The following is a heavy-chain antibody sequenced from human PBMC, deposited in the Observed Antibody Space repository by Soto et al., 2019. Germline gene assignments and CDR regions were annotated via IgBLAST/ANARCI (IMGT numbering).Heavy chain of an antibody. CDR1: GFTFSRYA. D-gene: IGHD5-18*01. J-gene: IGHJ6*02. V-gene: IGHV3-23*01. Sequence: VGSLRLSCAGSGFTFSRYAMNWVRQAPGNGLEWVSIISSRGDRTSYAESVKGRFTISRDDSKNTLFLHMNSLGAEDTAVYYCAKETGYSYGFQPNALDVWGQGTTVTVSS. CDR3: AKETGYSYGFQPNALDV. CDR2: ISSRGDRT.